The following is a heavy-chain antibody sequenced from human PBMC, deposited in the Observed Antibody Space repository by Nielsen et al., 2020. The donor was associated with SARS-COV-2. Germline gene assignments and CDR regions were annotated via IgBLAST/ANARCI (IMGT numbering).Heavy chain of an antibody. J-gene: IGHJ4*02. D-gene: IGHD5-18*01. CDR1: GFTFSSYS. V-gene: IGHV3-21*05. CDR2: ISSSSSYI. Sequence: GGSLRLSCAASGFTFSSYSMNWVRQAPGKGLEWVSYISSSSSYIYYADSVKGRFTISRDNAKNSLYLQMSSLRAEDTAVYYCARDQYSYGDMDYFDYWGQGTLVTVSS. CDR3: ARDQYSYGDMDYFDY.